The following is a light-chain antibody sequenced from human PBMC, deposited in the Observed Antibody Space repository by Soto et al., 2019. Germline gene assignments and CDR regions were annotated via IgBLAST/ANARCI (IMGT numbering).Light chain of an antibody. CDR3: QQYGTAPRT. CDR2: GAS. Sequence: EIVLTQSPGILSLSPGERATLSCAASQSVSTTSLAWYQQKPGQAPRVLIYGASYRATGVPERFSGSGAGTDFTLTISRLEPEDFAVYYCQQYGTAPRTFGQGTKVDIK. CDR1: QSVSTTS. J-gene: IGKJ1*01. V-gene: IGKV3-20*01.